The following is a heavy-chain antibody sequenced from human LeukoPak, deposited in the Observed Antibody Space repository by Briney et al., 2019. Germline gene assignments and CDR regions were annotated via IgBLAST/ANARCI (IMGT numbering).Heavy chain of an antibody. CDR2: IKEDGSEK. Sequence: GGSLRLSCAASGITFSSYWMTWVRQAPGKGLEWVANIKEDGSEKYYVDSVKGRFTISRDNAKNSLYLQMNSLRAEDTAVYYCASPEWLPDSFDIWGQGTMVTVSS. J-gene: IGHJ3*02. V-gene: IGHV3-7*01. CDR1: GITFSSYW. CDR3: ASPEWLPDSFDI. D-gene: IGHD3-3*01.